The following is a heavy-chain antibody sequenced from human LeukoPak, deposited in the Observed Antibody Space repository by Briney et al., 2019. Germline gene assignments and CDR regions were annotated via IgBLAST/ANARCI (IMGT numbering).Heavy chain of an antibody. Sequence: SETLSLTCTVSGGSISSGGYYWSWIRQHPGKGLEWIGYIYYSGSTYYNPSLQSRVTISVDTSKNQFSLNLNSVTAADTAVYYCARGGAARLHFQNWGQGTLVTVSS. CDR3: ARGGAARLHFQN. CDR1: GGSISSGGYY. J-gene: IGHJ1*01. CDR2: IYYSGST. V-gene: IGHV4-61*08. D-gene: IGHD6-6*01.